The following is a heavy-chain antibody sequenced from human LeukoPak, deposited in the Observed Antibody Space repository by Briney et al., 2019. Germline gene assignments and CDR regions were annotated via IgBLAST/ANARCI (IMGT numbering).Heavy chain of an antibody. CDR1: GFIFSSYA. D-gene: IGHD2-2*01. CDR2: ISGSGGST. Sequence: GGSLRLSCAASGFIFSSYAMSWVRQAPGKGLEWVSAISGSGGSTYYADSVKGRFTISRDNSKNTLYLQMNSLRAEDTAVYYCAKALGVVVPAALDYWGQGTLVTVSS. J-gene: IGHJ4*02. V-gene: IGHV3-23*01. CDR3: AKALGVVVPAALDY.